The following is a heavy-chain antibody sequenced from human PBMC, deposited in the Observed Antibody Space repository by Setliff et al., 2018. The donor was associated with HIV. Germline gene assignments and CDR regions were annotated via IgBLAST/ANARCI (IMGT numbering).Heavy chain of an antibody. CDR1: GGTFSSYA. CDR3: ARDADYGGNAGDY. CDR2: IIPNFGTA. V-gene: IGHV1-69*13. D-gene: IGHD4-17*01. Sequence: SVKVSCKASGGTFSSYAISWVRQAPGQGLEWMGGIIPNFGTAKYAQKFQGRVTITADESTSTAYMELSSLRSEDTAVYYCARDADYGGNAGDYWGQGTLVTVSS. J-gene: IGHJ4*02.